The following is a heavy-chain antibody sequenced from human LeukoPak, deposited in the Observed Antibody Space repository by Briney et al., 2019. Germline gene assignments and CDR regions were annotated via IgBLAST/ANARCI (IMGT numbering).Heavy chain of an antibody. V-gene: IGHV3-23*01. J-gene: IGHJ4*02. CDR3: AKTWQQPNFFFDY. Sequence: PGGSLRLSCAASGFTFSSYAMSWVRQAPGKGLEWVSAISGSGGSTYYADSVKGRFTISRDNSKNTPYLQMNSLRAEDTAVYYCAKTWQQPNFFFDYWGQGTLVTVSS. D-gene: IGHD6-13*01. CDR2: ISGSGGST. CDR1: GFTFSSYA.